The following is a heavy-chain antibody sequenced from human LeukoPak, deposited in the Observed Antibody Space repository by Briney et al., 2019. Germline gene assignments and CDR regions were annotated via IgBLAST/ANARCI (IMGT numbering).Heavy chain of an antibody. Sequence: GMSLRLSCATSGFTFDDYDMHWVRQAPGKGLEWVSGISWDSGTIGYADSVKGRFTISRDNAKNSLYLQMNSLRAGDTALYNCVKDPGNYWGQGTLVTVSS. V-gene: IGHV3-9*01. CDR1: GFTFDDYD. CDR2: ISWDSGTI. CDR3: VKDPGNY. J-gene: IGHJ4*02.